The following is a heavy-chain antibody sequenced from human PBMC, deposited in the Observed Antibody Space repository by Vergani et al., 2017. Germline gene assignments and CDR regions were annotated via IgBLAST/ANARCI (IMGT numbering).Heavy chain of an antibody. CDR1: GGPISSSSYY. CDR3: ARQDYYDSSGYPYYYYYGMDV. D-gene: IGHD3-22*01. V-gene: IGHV4-39*01. CDR2: IFYSGST. J-gene: IGHJ6*02. Sequence: QVQLQESGPGLVKPSETLSLTCTVSGGPISSSSYYWGWIRQPPGKGLEWIGSIFYSGSTYYNPSPKSRVTISVDTSKNQFSLKLSSVTAADTAVYYCARQDYYDSSGYPYYYYYGMDVWGQGP.